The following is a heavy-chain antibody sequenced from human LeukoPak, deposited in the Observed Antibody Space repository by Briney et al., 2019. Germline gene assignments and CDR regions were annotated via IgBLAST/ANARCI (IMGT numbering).Heavy chain of an antibody. CDR2: IIPIFGTA. Sequence: GASVKVSCKASGGTFSSYAISWVRQAPGQGLEWRGGIIPIFGTANYAQKFQGRVTITADESTSTAFMELSSLRSEDTAVYYCARDLGYCSSTSCSSTGEEDAFDIWGQGTMVTVSS. J-gene: IGHJ3*02. CDR3: ARDLGYCSSTSCSSTGEEDAFDI. D-gene: IGHD2-2*01. V-gene: IGHV1-69*13. CDR1: GGTFSSYA.